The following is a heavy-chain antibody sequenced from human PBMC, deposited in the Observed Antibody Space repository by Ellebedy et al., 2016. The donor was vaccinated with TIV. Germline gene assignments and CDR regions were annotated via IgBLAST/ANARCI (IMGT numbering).Heavy chain of an antibody. J-gene: IGHJ4*02. V-gene: IGHV5-10-1*01. CDR3: ARFTSDYSGDWFGRAFDH. CDR2: IGPTDPFP. CDR1: GYTFTTYW. D-gene: IGHD2-21*02. Sequence: GESLKISCKGSGYTFTTYWISWVRQMPGKGLEWMGRIGPTDPFPNYSPSFQGHVTISADKSINTAYLQWSSLKASDTAMYYCARFTSDYSGDWFGRAFDHWGQGTLVIVSS.